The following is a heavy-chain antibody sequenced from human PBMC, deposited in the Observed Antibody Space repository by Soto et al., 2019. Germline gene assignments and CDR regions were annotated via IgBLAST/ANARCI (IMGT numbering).Heavy chain of an antibody. CDR1: GGTFSSYT. J-gene: IGHJ4*02. CDR2: IIPILGIA. CDR3: ATHTHYYGSGSYYY. V-gene: IGHV1-69*02. D-gene: IGHD3-10*01. Sequence: QVQLVQSGAEVKKPGSSVKVSCKASGGTFSSYTISWVRQAPGQGLEWMGRIIPILGIANYAQKFQGRVTITADKSTSTAYMELSSLRSEDTAVYYCATHTHYYGSGSYYYWGQGTLVTVSS.